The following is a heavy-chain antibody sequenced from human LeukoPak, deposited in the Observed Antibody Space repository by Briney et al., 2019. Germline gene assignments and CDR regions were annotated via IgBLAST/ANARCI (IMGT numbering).Heavy chain of an antibody. CDR1: GGSFSGYY. D-gene: IGHD1-26*01. V-gene: IGHV4-34*01. CDR2: INHSGST. CDR3: AIVEATKWDY. Sequence: SETLSLICAVYGGSFSGYYWSWIRQPPGKGLEWIGEINHSGSTNYNPSLKSRVTISVDTSKNQFSLKLSSVTAADTAVYYCAIVEATKWDYWGQGTLVTVSS. J-gene: IGHJ4*02.